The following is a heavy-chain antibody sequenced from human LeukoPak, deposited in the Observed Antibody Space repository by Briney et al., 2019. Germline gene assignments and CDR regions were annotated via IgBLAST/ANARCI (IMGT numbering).Heavy chain of an antibody. Sequence: SVKGRFTISRDNAKNLMYLQMNNLRAEDTAVYYCARESDYRPAGGFDYWGQGTLVTVSS. D-gene: IGHD4-11*01. J-gene: IGHJ4*02. V-gene: IGHV3-21*06. CDR3: ARESDYRPAGGFDY.